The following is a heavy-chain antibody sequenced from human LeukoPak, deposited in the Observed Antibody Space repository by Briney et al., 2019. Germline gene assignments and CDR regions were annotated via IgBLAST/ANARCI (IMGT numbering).Heavy chain of an antibody. CDR2: IHPEGNEK. D-gene: IGHD3-16*01. CDR3: AKEGDKGAFDM. V-gene: IGHV3-7*04. J-gene: IGHJ3*02. CDR1: GFTFSNFW. Sequence: GGSLRLSCAVSGFTFSNFWMSWVRQAPGGGLEWVANIHPEGNEKYHVESVKGRFTISRDNAKNSLFLQMNGLRVEDTAVYSCAKEGDKGAFDMWGQGTTVIVSS.